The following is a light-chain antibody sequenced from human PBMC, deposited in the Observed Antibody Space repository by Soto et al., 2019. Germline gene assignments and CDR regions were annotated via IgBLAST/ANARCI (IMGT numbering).Light chain of an antibody. V-gene: IGLV1-47*01. J-gene: IGLJ3*02. CDR3: AAWDDSLSGRV. Sequence: QSVLTQPPSASGTPGQRVTISCSGSSSNIGINYVSWYQQLPGTAPKLLICRNDQRPSGVPDRFSGSKSGTSASLAISGLRSEDEADYYCAAWDDSLSGRVFGGGTKLTVL. CDR2: RND. CDR1: SSNIGINY.